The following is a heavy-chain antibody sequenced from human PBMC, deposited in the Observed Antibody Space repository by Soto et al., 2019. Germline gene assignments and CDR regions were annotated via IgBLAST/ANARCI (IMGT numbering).Heavy chain of an antibody. CDR3: ARLYGSGDYFDY. D-gene: IGHD3-10*01. CDR1: GGSISSYY. V-gene: IGHV4-59*01. CDR2: IYYSGST. Sequence: SETLSLTCTVSGGSISSYYWSWIRQPPGKGLEWIGYIYYSGSTNYNPSLKSRVTISVDTSKNQFSLKLSSVTAADTAVYYCARLYGSGDYFDYWGQGTLVTVSS. J-gene: IGHJ4*02.